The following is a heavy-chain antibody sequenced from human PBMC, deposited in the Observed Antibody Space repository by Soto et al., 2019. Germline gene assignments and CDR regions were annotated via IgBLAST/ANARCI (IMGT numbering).Heavy chain of an antibody. CDR1: GFTFSSYS. Sequence: PVGSLRLSCAASGFTFSSYSMNWVRQAPGKGLEWVSYISSSSSTIYYADSVKGRFTISRDNAKNSLYLQMNSLRDEDTAVYYCARDRRLHGKYYYYYGMDVWGQGTKVTVSS. D-gene: IGHD4-4*01. CDR3: ARDRRLHGKYYYYYGMDV. V-gene: IGHV3-48*02. CDR2: ISSSSSTI. J-gene: IGHJ6*02.